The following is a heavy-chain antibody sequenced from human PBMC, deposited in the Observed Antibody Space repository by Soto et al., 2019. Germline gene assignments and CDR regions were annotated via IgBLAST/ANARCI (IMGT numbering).Heavy chain of an antibody. CDR3: AKNSGWFDS. CDR2: IDGSGATT. CDR1: GFTFSSND. V-gene: IGHV3-23*01. D-gene: IGHD3-10*01. Sequence: GGSLRLSCAASGFTFSSNDMTWVRQAPGKVLEWVSTIDGSGATTYYADFVEGRFTVSRDNSKNTVYVQMNNLRADDTALYYCAKNSGWFDSWGQGTLVTDYS. J-gene: IGHJ5*01.